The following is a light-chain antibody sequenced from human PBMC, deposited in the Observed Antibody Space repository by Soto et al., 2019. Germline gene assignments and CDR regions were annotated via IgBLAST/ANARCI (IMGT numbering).Light chain of an antibody. Sequence: DTLMTQSPATLSVSPGERATLSCRASQSVNSNLAWYQQKSGQAPRLLIYGASTRATGIPVRFSGSGSGTEFTLTISSLQSEDSAVYYCQQYTYWPWTLGQGTKV. V-gene: IGKV3-15*01. CDR2: GAS. CDR3: QQYTYWPWT. J-gene: IGKJ1*01. CDR1: QSVNSN.